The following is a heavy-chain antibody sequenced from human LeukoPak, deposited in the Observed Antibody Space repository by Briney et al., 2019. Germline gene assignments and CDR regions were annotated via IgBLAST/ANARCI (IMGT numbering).Heavy chain of an antibody. CDR1: DGSISSYY. CDR2: IYYSGST. V-gene: IGHV4-59*01. Sequence: SETLSLTCSVLDGSISSYYWSWIRQPPGKGLEWIGYIYYSGSTNYNPSLKSRVTISVDTSKNQFSLKLSSVTAADTAVYYCARERCSSTSCYTEDYYYMDVWGKGTTVTVSS. CDR3: ARERCSSTSCYTEDYYYMDV. J-gene: IGHJ6*03. D-gene: IGHD2-2*02.